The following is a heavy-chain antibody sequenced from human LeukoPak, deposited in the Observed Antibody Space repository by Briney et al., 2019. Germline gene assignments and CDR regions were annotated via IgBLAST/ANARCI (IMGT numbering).Heavy chain of an antibody. Sequence: PSETLSLTCTVSGGSISSYYWSWLRQPPGKGLEWIGYIYYSGSTNYNPSLKSRVTISVETSKNQFSLKLSSVTAADTAVYYCARGGPQNYYYMDVWGKGTTVTVSS. J-gene: IGHJ6*03. CDR2: IYYSGST. CDR1: GGSISSYY. CDR3: ARGGPQNYYYMDV. D-gene: IGHD3/OR15-3a*01. V-gene: IGHV4-59*01.